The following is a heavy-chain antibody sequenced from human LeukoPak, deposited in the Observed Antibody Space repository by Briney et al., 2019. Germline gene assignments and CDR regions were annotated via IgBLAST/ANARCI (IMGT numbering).Heavy chain of an antibody. V-gene: IGHV1-69*04. CDR2: IIPILGIA. Sequence: GASVKVSCKASGGTFSSYAISWVRQAPGQGLEWMGRIIPILGIANYAQKFQDRVTITADKSTSTAYMELSSLRSEDTAVYYCARVISSGYYSWGQGTLVTVSS. CDR1: GGTFSSYA. D-gene: IGHD3-22*01. CDR3: ARVISSGYYS. J-gene: IGHJ4*02.